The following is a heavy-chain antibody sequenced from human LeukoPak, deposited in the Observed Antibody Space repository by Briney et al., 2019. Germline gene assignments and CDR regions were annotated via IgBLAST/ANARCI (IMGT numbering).Heavy chain of an antibody. Sequence: GAPRLSCAASGFTFRRYGMSWVRQAPGKGLEWVSGINGNGGSTYNADSVKGRFTISRDNSKNTLYLQMNSLRAEDTAVYYCAKDSAYAYYGSGSYWDYWGQGTLVTVSS. CDR1: GFTFRRYG. CDR2: INGNGGST. D-gene: IGHD3-10*01. V-gene: IGHV3-23*01. CDR3: AKDSAYAYYGSGSYWDY. J-gene: IGHJ4*02.